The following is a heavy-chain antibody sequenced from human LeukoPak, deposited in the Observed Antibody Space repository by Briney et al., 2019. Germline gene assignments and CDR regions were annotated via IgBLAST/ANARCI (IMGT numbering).Heavy chain of an antibody. Sequence: ASVKVSCKASGYTFTSYGISWVRQAPGQGLEWMGWISAYNGNTNYAQKLQGRVTMTTDTSTSTAYMELRSLRSDDTAVYYCARSRYSYGYPQAYYYYYMDVWGKGTTVTVSS. CDR2: ISAYNGNT. CDR1: GYTFTSYG. V-gene: IGHV1-18*01. CDR3: ARSRYSYGYPQAYYYYYMDV. J-gene: IGHJ6*03. D-gene: IGHD5-18*01.